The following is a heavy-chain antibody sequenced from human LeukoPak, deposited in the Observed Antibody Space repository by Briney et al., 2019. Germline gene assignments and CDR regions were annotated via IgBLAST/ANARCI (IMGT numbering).Heavy chain of an antibody. CDR3: ARGALGFDY. CDR1: GFIFSSYD. Sequence: GGSLRLSCAASGFIFSSYDMHWVRQVTGKGLEWVSGIGKGGDTYYAGSVKGRFTISRENAKSSLYLQMNNLRAGDTAVYYCARGALGFDYWGQGTLVTVSS. J-gene: IGHJ4*02. CDR2: IGKGGDT. V-gene: IGHV3-13*04.